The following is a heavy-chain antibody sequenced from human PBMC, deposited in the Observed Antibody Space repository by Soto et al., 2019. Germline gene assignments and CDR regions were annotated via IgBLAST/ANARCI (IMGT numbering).Heavy chain of an antibody. CDR1: GGNFNYHA. CDR3: ARALVNGGDY. CDR2: FIPVLGTA. J-gene: IGHJ4*02. Sequence: QVQLVQSGAEVKKPGSSVKVSCKASGGNFNYHAINWVRQAPGQRLEWMGGFIPVLGTANYAQNFQGRVTITADTSKTIAYMELTGLKSEDTAVYYCARALVNGGDYWGQGTLVTVSS. D-gene: IGHD2-8*02. V-gene: IGHV1-69*06.